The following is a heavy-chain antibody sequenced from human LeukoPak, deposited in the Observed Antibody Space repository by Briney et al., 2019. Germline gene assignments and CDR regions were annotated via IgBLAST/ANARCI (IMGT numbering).Heavy chain of an antibody. D-gene: IGHD6-6*01. CDR2: TYYRSKWYN. Sequence: SQTLSLTCAISGDSVSSNSAAWNWIRQSPSGGLEWLGRTYYRSKWYNDYAVSVKSRITINPDTSKNQFSLQLNSVTPEDTAVYYCARSDPGNRVAARRRYFDYWGQGTLVTVSS. CDR1: GDSVSSNSAA. J-gene: IGHJ4*02. V-gene: IGHV6-1*01. CDR3: ARSDPGNRVAARRRYFDY.